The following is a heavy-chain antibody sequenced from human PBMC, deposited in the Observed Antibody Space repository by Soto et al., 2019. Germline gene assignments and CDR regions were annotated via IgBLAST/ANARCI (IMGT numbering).Heavy chain of an antibody. V-gene: IGHV1-18*01. D-gene: IGHD3-22*01. CDR1: GYTFTSYG. CDR3: ASWWDDSSEADKNAFDI. CDR2: ISAYNGNT. J-gene: IGHJ3*02. Sequence: SVKVSCKASGYTFTSYGISWVRQAPGQGLEWMGWISAYNGNTNYAQKLQGRVTMTTDTSTSTAYMELRSLRSDDTAVYYCASWWDDSSEADKNAFDIWGQGTMVTVSS.